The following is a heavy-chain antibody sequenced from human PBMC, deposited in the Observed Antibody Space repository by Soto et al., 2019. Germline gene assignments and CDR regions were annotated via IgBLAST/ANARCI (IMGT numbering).Heavy chain of an antibody. CDR3: ARDKITGLFNY. D-gene: IGHD3-16*01. J-gene: IGHJ4*02. CDR1: GGSFSGYY. Sequence: QVQLQQWGAGLLKPSETLSLTCAVYGGSFSGYYWTWIRQPPGTGLEWIGEINHSGSTNYNPSLKRRVTITVDTSKNHFSLKLTLVAAADTAVFYCARDKITGLFNYWGEGTRFPVSS. CDR2: INHSGST. V-gene: IGHV4-34*01.